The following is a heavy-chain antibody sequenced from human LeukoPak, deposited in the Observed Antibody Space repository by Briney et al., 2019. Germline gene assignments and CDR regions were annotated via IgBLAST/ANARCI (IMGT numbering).Heavy chain of an antibody. CDR1: GGSFSGYY. J-gene: IGHJ4*02. Sequence: SKTLSLTCAVYGGSFSGYYWSWIRQPPGKGLEWIGEINHSGSTNYNPSLKSRVTISVDTSKNQFSLKLSSVTAADTAVYYCVRDHGSGSYYRANPNPFDYWGQGTLVTVSS. V-gene: IGHV4-34*01. CDR3: VRDHGSGSYYRANPNPFDY. D-gene: IGHD3-10*01. CDR2: INHSGST.